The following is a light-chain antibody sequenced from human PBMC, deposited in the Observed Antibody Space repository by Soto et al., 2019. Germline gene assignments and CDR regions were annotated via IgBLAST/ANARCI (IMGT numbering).Light chain of an antibody. CDR2: DNS. Sequence: QSVLTQPPSVSGAPGQKVTISCSGSSSNIGTNYVSWYQQLPGRAPKLVIFDNSKRPSGIPDRFSGSKSGSSATLGVTGLQTGDEADYYCGTWDSDLSAEVFGGGTKLTVL. V-gene: IGLV1-51*01. CDR1: SSNIGTNY. CDR3: GTWDSDLSAEV. J-gene: IGLJ3*02.